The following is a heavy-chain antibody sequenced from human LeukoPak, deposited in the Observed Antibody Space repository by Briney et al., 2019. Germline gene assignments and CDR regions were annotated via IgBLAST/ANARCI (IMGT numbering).Heavy chain of an antibody. CDR1: GYTFTDYY. Sequence: ASVKVTCYASGYTFTDYYIDRERQAPGQGLELMGWINLNSGDTYYAQTVSDRVTMTVDTAISTAYLELSSLRPDDAAVFYCSRSYFDVLTNYYMWLAPWGQGTLVTVSS. J-gene: IGHJ5*02. V-gene: IGHV1-2*02. CDR2: INLNSGDT. CDR3: SRSYFDVLTNYYMWLAP. D-gene: IGHD3-9*01.